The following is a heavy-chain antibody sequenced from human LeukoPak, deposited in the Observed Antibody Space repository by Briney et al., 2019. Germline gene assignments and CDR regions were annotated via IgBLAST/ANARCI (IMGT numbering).Heavy chain of an antibody. V-gene: IGHV4-39*01. J-gene: IGHJ5*02. CDR3: ARHRKSCARGVFMTGKACWFDP. CDR1: GDSISSGFYY. Sequence: SETLSLACTVSGDSISSGFYYWGWIRQPPGKGLEWIGSIYFSGSTYYNPSLKSRVSISVDTSKNQFSLKLSSVTARDRAVYYCARHRKSCARGVFMTGKACWFDPWGQGTLVTVSS. D-gene: IGHD3-10*01. CDR2: IYFSGST.